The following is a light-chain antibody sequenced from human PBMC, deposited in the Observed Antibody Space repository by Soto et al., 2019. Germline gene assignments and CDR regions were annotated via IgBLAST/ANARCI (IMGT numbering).Light chain of an antibody. V-gene: IGKV3-11*01. CDR3: QEYDGAPIT. J-gene: IGKJ5*01. Sequence: PVERAILSCMASQSVAGSLAWYQQKPGQAPRLLIYDIYTRAAAITARFSGSGSGTDFTLTIARLEPEDFAVYYCQEYDGAPITFGLGTRLEIK. CDR1: QSVAGS. CDR2: DIY.